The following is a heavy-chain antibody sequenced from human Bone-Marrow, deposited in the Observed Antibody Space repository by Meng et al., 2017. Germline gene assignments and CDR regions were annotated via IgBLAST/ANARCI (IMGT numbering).Heavy chain of an antibody. Sequence: GESLKISCVVSWVSFSGSHIHWVRQTSEKGLEWIGRIETKYSSYATSYAASVRGRFTISRDDSINTAYLQMNSRKTEDTALCYCTIYNSGHIWGQGTMVTVSS. CDR2: IETKYSSYAT. J-gene: IGHJ3*02. V-gene: IGHV3-73*01. CDR1: WVSFSGSH. D-gene: IGHD6-19*01. CDR3: TIYNSGHI.